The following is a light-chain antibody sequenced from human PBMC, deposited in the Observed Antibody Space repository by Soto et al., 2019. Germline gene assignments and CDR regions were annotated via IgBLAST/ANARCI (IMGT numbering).Light chain of an antibody. Sequence: QSALTQPASVSGSPGQSITISCTGTSSDVGGYNYVSWYQQHPGKAPKLMIYEVSNRPSGVSNRFSGSKSGNTASLTISGLQAEDEADYYCSSYTSSSTYVFGTGPKVNVL. CDR2: EVS. CDR3: SSYTSSSTYV. CDR1: SSDVGGYNY. V-gene: IGLV2-14*01. J-gene: IGLJ1*01.